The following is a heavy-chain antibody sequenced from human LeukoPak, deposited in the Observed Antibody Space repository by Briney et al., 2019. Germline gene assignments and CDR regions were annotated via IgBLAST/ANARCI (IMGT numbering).Heavy chain of an antibody. J-gene: IGHJ6*03. CDR2: IYHSGST. CDR3: ARTLAARGYYYYYMDV. CDR1: GYSISSGYY. D-gene: IGHD6-6*01. V-gene: IGHV4-38-2*02. Sequence: PSETLSLTCTVSGYSISSGYYWGWIRQPPGKGLEWIGSIYHSGSTYYNLSLKSRVTISVDTSKNQFSLKLSSVTAADTAVYYCARTLAARGYYYYYMDVWGKGTTVTVSS.